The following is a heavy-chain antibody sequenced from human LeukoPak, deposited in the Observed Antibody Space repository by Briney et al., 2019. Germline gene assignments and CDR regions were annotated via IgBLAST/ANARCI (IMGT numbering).Heavy chain of an antibody. J-gene: IGHJ5*02. D-gene: IGHD1-20*01. CDR2: ISSSGSST. Sequence: PGGSLRLSCAASGFTFSDYYMSWIRQAPGKGLEWVSYISSSGSSTYYADSVKGRFTISRDNAKNSLYLQMNSLRAGDTAVYYCARIRGVTGTDWFDPWGQGTLVTVSS. CDR3: ARIRGVTGTDWFDP. V-gene: IGHV3-11*01. CDR1: GFTFSDYY.